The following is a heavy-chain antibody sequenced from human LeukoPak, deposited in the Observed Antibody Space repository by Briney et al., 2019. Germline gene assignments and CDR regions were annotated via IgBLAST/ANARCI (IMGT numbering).Heavy chain of an antibody. J-gene: IGHJ3*02. CDR1: GGSISSSSYY. CDR2: IYYSGST. CDR3: ARDGGTLVGDAFDI. Sequence: PSETLSLTCTVSGGSISSSSYYWGWIRQPPGKGLEWIRSIYYSGSTYYNPSLKSRVTISVDTSKNQFSLKLSSVTAADTAVYYCARDGGTLVGDAFDIWGQGTMVTVSS. D-gene: IGHD2-15*01. V-gene: IGHV4-39*07.